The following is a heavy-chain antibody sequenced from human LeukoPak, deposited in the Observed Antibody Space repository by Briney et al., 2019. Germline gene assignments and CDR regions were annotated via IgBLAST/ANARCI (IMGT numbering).Heavy chain of an antibody. D-gene: IGHD3-10*01. Sequence: SETLSLTCTVSGGSISSGGYYWSWIRQHPGKGLEWIGYIYYSGSAYYNPSLKSRVTISVDTSENQFSLKLSSVTAADTAVYYCARVNYGSAAKEDYWGQGTLVTVSS. CDR2: IYYSGSA. V-gene: IGHV4-31*03. J-gene: IGHJ4*02. CDR3: ARVNYGSAAKEDY. CDR1: GGSISSGGYY.